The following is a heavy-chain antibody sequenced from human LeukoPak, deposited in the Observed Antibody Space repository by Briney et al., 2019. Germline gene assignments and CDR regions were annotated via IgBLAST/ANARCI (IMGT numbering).Heavy chain of an antibody. D-gene: IGHD2-8*02. J-gene: IGHJ4*02. CDR3: AKDGEGGTGPYFFDY. CDR2: ISFDGTNK. CDR1: GFTFSSYG. Sequence: PGRSLRLSCAASGFTFSSYGMHWVRQAPGKGLEWVALISFDGTNKFYADSVKGRFTISRDNSKNTLYLQMNSLRAEDTAVYYCAKDGEGGTGPYFFDYWGQGTLVTVSS. V-gene: IGHV3-30*18.